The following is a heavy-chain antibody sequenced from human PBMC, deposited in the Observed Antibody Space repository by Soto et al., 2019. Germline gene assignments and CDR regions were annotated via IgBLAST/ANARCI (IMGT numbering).Heavy chain of an antibody. J-gene: IGHJ5*02. V-gene: IGHV4-59*01. CDR2: IYYSGTT. Sequence: PSETLSLTCTASGASIRSYYWSWIRQPPGKGLEWIAYIYYSGTTNYNPSLKSRATISLDMSKNQFSLNLRSVTAADTAMYYCARGNREALWWFGPWGQGTLVTVS. CDR1: GASIRSYY. CDR3: ARGNREALWWFGP. D-gene: IGHD2-21*01.